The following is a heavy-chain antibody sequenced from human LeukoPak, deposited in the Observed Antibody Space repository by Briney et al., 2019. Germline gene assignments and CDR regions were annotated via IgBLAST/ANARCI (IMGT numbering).Heavy chain of an antibody. D-gene: IGHD3-22*01. CDR1: GFTFSSYA. CDR2: ISGSGGST. V-gene: IGHV3-23*01. CDR3: VKHEMGYDSSGYYYW. J-gene: IGHJ4*02. Sequence: GGSLRLSRAASGFTFSSYAMSWVRQAPGKGLEWVSAISGSGGSTYYADSVKGRFTISRDNSKNTLYLQMNSLRAEDTAVYYCVKHEMGYDSSGYYYWWGQGTLVTVSS.